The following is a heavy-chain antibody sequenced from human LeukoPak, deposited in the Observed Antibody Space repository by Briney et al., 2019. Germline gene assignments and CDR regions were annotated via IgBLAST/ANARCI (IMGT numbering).Heavy chain of an antibody. D-gene: IGHD6-13*01. J-gene: IGHJ3*02. CDR2: INHSGST. V-gene: IGHV4-34*01. CDR3: ARGSWLRAFDI. Sequence: SETLSLTCAVYGGSFSGYYWSWIRQPPGKGLEWIGEINHSGSTNYNPSLKSRVTISVDTSKNQFSLKLSSVTAADTAVYYCARGSWLRAFDIWGQGTMVTVSS. CDR1: GGSFSGYY.